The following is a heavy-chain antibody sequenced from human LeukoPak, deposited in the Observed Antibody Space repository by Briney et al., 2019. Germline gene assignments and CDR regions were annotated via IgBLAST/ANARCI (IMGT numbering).Heavy chain of an antibody. V-gene: IGHV4-4*07. D-gene: IGHD3-10*01. Sequence: SETLSLTCTVSGVSISTYHWTWIRQPAGMGLEWIGRISGSGNTIYNPSLKSRVTMSLDMSNNHFSLKMSSVTAADTAVYYCARDRGSDGSDQLDPWGQGILVIVSS. CDR3: ARDRGSDGSDQLDP. CDR2: ISGSGNT. CDR1: GVSISTYH. J-gene: IGHJ5*02.